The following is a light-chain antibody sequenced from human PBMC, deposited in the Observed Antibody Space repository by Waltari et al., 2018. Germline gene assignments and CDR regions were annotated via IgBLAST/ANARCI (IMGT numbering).Light chain of an antibody. V-gene: IGLV2-23*03. CDR2: EGN. Sequence: QSTLTQPASVSGSPGQSITISCTGTSSDIGSYNLVSWYQQHPGKAPRLIIYEGNKRPSGGSTRFPGSKSGNTASLTISGLQADDEANYHCCSFAGYTNFVAFGGGTKVTVL. CDR3: CSFAGYTNFVA. CDR1: SSDIGSYNL. J-gene: IGLJ2*01.